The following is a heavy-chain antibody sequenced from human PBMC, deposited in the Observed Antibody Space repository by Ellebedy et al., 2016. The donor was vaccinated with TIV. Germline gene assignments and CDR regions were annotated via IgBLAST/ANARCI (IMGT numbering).Heavy chain of an antibody. V-gene: IGHV3-30*03. CDR3: ARDIEAVTPPDAFDI. CDR1: GFTFSSYG. D-gene: IGHD4-17*01. CDR2: ISYDGSNK. Sequence: GGSLRLXXAASGFTFSSYGMHWVRQAPGKGLEWVAVISYDGSNKYYADSVKGRFTISRDNSKNTLYLQMNSLRAEDTAVYYCARDIEAVTPPDAFDIWGQGTMVTVSS. J-gene: IGHJ3*02.